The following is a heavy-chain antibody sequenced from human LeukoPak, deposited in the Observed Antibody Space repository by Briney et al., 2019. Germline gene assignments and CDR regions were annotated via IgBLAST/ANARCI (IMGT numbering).Heavy chain of an antibody. CDR2: IKEDVSQK. Sequence: PGGSLRLSCVASGFTFSSWWITWVRQAPGKGLEWVANIKEDVSQKYYVDSVKGRFTISRDNAKNSLYLQMNSLRAEDTAVYYCATDLTAAVSWGQGTLVTVSS. CDR1: GFTFSSWW. V-gene: IGHV3-7*01. CDR3: ATDLTAAVS. J-gene: IGHJ5*02. D-gene: IGHD1-14*01.